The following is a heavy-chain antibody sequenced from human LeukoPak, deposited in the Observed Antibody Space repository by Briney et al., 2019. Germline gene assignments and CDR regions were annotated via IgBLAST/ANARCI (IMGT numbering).Heavy chain of an antibody. D-gene: IGHD6-13*01. Sequence: PSQTLSLTCAVSGGSISSGGYSWSWIRQPPGKGLEWIGYIYHSGSTNYNPSLKSRVTMSVDTSKNQFSLKLSSVTAADTAVYYCARGISKLAAAGRFDYWGQGTLVTVSS. V-gene: IGHV4-30-2*01. CDR3: ARGISKLAAAGRFDY. J-gene: IGHJ4*02. CDR1: GGSISSGGYS. CDR2: IYHSGST.